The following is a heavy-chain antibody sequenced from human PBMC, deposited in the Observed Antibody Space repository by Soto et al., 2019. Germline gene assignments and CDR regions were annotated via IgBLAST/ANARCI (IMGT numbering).Heavy chain of an antibody. CDR3: AKAGPLGVVADAGVDY. J-gene: IGHJ4*02. V-gene: IGHV3-23*01. CDR1: GFTFSSFA. Sequence: EVQLLESGGGLVQPGGSLRLSCAASGFTFSSFAMSWVRQAPGKGLEWVSAISGSGGSTYYADSVKGRFTISRDNSKNTLYLQMNSLRAEDTAVYYCAKAGPLGVVADAGVDYWGQGTLVTVSS. CDR2: ISGSGGST. D-gene: IGHD2-15*01.